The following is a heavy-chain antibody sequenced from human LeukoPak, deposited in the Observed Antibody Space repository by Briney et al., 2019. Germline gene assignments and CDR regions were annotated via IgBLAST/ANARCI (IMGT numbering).Heavy chain of an antibody. D-gene: IGHD6-6*01. CDR1: GYTFTSYD. CDR2: MNPNSGNT. V-gene: IGHV1-8*01. Sequence: ASVKVSCKASGYTFTSYDINWVRQATGQGLEWMGWMNPNSGNTGYAQKFQGRVTMTRNTSISTAYMELSSLRSEDTAVYYCARVPSHLLSIAAHPYWFDPWGQGTLVTVSS. CDR3: ARVPSHLLSIAAHPYWFDP. J-gene: IGHJ5*02.